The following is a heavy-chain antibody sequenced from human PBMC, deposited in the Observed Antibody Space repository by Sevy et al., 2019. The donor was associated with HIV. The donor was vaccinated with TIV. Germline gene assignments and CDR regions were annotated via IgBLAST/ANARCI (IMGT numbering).Heavy chain of an antibody. D-gene: IGHD2-21*01. CDR1: GFPFNDHA. CDR2: ISWNSRNV. J-gene: IGHJ6*02. V-gene: IGHV3-9*01. CDR3: AKDINRGCDGINCYPYYYHFYGLDV. Sequence: GGSLRLSCAASGFPFNDHALHWVRQVPGKGLEWVSGISWNSRNVGYADSVKGRFTISRDNANHFLYLEMNSLRPEDTAFYYCAKDINRGCDGINCYPYYYHFYGLDVWGQGTTVTVSS.